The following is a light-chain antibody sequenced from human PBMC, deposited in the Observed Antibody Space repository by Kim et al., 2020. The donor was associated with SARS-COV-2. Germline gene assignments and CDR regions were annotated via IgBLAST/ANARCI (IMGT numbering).Light chain of an antibody. Sequence: QSASVSGSPGQSITISCTGSSSDIGNFNSVSWFQQYPGRVPKLLTYDVSVRSSGVSSRFSASKSDNTASLTISGLQAEDEAVYYCTSYTISNAWVFGGGTQLTVL. CDR1: SSDIGNFNS. V-gene: IGLV2-14*03. CDR3: TSYTISNAWV. J-gene: IGLJ3*02. CDR2: DVS.